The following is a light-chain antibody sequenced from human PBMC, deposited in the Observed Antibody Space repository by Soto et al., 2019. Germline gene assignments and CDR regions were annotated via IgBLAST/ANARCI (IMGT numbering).Light chain of an antibody. CDR2: EAS. CDR3: QQRITWPLT. J-gene: IGKJ4*01. V-gene: IGKV3-11*01. CDR1: QSVNHY. Sequence: EIVLTQSPATLSLSPGERATLSCRASQSVNHYLAWFQQKPGQAPRLLIYEASNRATGIPARFSGSGSGTDFALTISSLEPEDFAVYYCQQRITWPLTFGGGTRVEI.